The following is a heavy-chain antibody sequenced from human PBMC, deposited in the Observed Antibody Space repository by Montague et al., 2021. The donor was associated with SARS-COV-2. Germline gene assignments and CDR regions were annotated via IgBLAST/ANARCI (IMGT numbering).Heavy chain of an antibody. Sequence: PALVKATQTLTLTCTFSGFSLSTSGMGVSWIRQPPGKALEWLTLIDWDDDKYYSTSLKTRLTISKDTSKNQVVLTMTNMDPVDTATYYCARSYGTTVVTRAFDYWGQGTLVTVSS. CDR3: ARSYGTTVVTRAFDY. D-gene: IGHD4-23*01. J-gene: IGHJ4*02. V-gene: IGHV2-70*01. CDR1: GFSLSTSGMG. CDR2: IDWDDDK.